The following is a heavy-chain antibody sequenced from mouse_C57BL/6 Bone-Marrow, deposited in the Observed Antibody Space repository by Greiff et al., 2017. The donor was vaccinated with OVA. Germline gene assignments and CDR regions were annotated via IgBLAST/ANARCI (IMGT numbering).Heavy chain of an antibody. CDR2: ISSGGSYT. CDR1: GFTFSSYG. Sequence: DVMLVESGGDLVKPGGSLKLSCAASGFTFSSYGMSWVRQTPDKRLEWVATISSGGSYTYYPDSVKGRFTISRDNAKNTLYLQMSSLNSEHTAMYYCERRDRDYDGSSPFAYWGQGTLVTVSA. D-gene: IGHD1-1*01. CDR3: ERRDRDYDGSSPFAY. V-gene: IGHV5-6*02. J-gene: IGHJ3*01.